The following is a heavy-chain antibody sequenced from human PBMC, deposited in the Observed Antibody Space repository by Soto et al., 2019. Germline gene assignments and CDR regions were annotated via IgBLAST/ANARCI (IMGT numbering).Heavy chain of an antibody. CDR3: ARGRSCGSVKCRELCL. J-gene: IGHJ6*02. Sequence: SVRVSCKASGCTFTSYDITWVRPTTGQGLEWMGWLNPNSGNIGYAQKFQVRVTMTRNTSTRTAYMDLNNLRSEDTAVYYCARGRSCGSVKCRELCLWGQGTTVNVSS. CDR1: GCTFTSYD. D-gene: IGHD3-10*02. V-gene: IGHV1-8*02. CDR2: LNPNSGNI.